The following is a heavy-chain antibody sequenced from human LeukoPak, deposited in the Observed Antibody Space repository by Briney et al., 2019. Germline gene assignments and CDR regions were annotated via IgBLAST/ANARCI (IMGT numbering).Heavy chain of an antibody. CDR2: MNPNSGNT. V-gene: IGHV1-8*01. CDR3: SRPPSYYYYYGMDV. CDR1: GYTFTSYD. J-gene: IGHJ6*02. D-gene: IGHD1-14*01. Sequence: GASVKVSCKASGYTFTSYDINWVRQATGQGLEGMGWMNPNSGNTGYAQKFQGRVTMTRNTSISTAYMELSSLRSEDTAVYYCSRPPSYYYYYGMDVWGQGTTVTVSS.